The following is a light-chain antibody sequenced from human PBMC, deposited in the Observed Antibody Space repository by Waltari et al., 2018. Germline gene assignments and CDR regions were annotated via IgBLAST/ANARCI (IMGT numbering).Light chain of an antibody. CDR3: ATWDDSLNGRV. CDR2: SNN. V-gene: IGLV1-44*01. J-gene: IGLJ3*02. CDR1: SSTIGSNP. Sequence: QSVLTQPPSASGTPGQRVTISCSGTSSTIGSNPVNWYQQLSGTAPKLLIYSNNQRPSGVPDRFSGSKSGTSASLAISGLQSEDEADYYCATWDDSLNGRVFGGGTKLTVL.